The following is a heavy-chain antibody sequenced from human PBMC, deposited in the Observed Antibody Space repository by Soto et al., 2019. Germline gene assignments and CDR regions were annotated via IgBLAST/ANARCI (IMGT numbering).Heavy chain of an antibody. CDR3: ARTYSSSWSPFEY. D-gene: IGHD6-13*01. V-gene: IGHV4-34*01. Sequence: QVQLQQWGAGLLKPSETLSLTCAVYGGSFSGYYWSWIRQPPGKGLEWIGEINHSGSTNYNPSLKSRVTXSXDXXKNQFSLKLSSVTAADTAVYYCARTYSSSWSPFEYWGQGTLVTVSS. J-gene: IGHJ4*02. CDR1: GGSFSGYY. CDR2: INHSGST.